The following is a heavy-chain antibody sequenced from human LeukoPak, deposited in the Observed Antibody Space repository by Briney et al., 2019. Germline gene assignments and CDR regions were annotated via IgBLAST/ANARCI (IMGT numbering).Heavy chain of an antibody. Sequence: PGGSLRLSCAASGFTFSNAWMSWVRQAPGKGLEWVGRIKSKTDGGTTDYAAPVKGRFTISRDDSKNTLYLQMNSLKTEDTAVYYCTTDLVAAAGNYYFDYWGQGTLVTVSS. CDR2: IKSKTDGGTT. D-gene: IGHD6-13*01. J-gene: IGHJ4*02. CDR1: GFTFSNAW. V-gene: IGHV3-15*01. CDR3: TTDLVAAAGNYYFDY.